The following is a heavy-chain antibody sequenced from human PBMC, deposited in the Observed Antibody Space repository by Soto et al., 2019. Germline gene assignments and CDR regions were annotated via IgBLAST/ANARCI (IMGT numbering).Heavy chain of an antibody. CDR3: ARESPSITMVRGVITSPNWFDP. V-gene: IGHV1-69*04. D-gene: IGHD3-10*01. CDR1: GGTFSSYT. CDR2: IIPILGIA. J-gene: IGHJ5*02. Sequence: ASVKVSCKASGGTFSSYTISWVRQAPGQGLEWMGRIIPILGIANYAQKFQGRVTITADKSTSTAYMELSSLRSEDTAVYYCARESPSITMVRGVITSPNWFDPWGQGTLVTVSS.